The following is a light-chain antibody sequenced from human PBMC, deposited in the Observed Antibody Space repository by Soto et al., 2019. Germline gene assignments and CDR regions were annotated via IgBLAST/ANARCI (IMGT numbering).Light chain of an antibody. CDR2: DAS. Sequence: ILMTQYHSTLSASVGDRVTITCRASQSISTSLAWYQQKPGKAPKLLIFDASGLQGGVPSRFSGSGSGTEFTITSSSMQTNEFATYYCQQYKSSDNFGQGTKMEIK. J-gene: IGKJ2*01. CDR3: QQYKSSDN. V-gene: IGKV1-5*01. CDR1: QSISTS.